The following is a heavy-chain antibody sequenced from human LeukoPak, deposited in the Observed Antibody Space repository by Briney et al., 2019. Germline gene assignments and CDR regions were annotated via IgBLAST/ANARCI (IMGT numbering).Heavy chain of an antibody. CDR2: VVTTGTY. V-gene: IGHV4-30-4*07. CDR1: GGFIGSGGYS. J-gene: IGHJ4*02. CDR3: VRGVTRGYIYAD. D-gene: IGHD5-18*01. Sequence: SQTLSLTCAVSGGFIGSGGYSWWWVRPPPGKGLEWFGYVVTTGTYYYNPSLNSRLTISLDVSKNQLSLKLRSVTAADTAVYFCVRGVTRGYIYADWGQGTLVTVSS.